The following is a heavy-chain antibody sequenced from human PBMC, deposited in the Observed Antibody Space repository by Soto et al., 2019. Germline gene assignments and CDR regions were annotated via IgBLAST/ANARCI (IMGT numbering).Heavy chain of an antibody. CDR1: GGSFSGYY. CDR2: INHSGST. CDR3: ARGGSPTLRVLRGAANWFDP. Sequence: PSETLSLTCAVYGGSFSGYYWSWIRQPPGKGLEWIGEINHSGSTNYNPSLKSRVTISVDTSKNQFSLKLSSVTAADTAVYYCARGGSPTLRVLRGAANWFDPWGQGTLVTVSS. D-gene: IGHD5-12*01. J-gene: IGHJ5*02. V-gene: IGHV4-34*01.